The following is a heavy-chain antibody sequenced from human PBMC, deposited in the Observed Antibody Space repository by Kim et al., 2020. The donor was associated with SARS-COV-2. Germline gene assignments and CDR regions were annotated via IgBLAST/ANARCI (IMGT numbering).Heavy chain of an antibody. V-gene: IGHV3-7*01. Sequence: GGSLRLSCAASGFTFSTYWMTWVRQPPGKGLEWVANIKEDGTKKDYVDSVKGRFTISRENAENSLYLQMNSLRVEDTAVYYCAGNPENGDIRWGQGTQVT. D-gene: IGHD2-8*01. CDR2: IKEDGTKK. J-gene: IGHJ4*02. CDR3: AGNPENGDIR. CDR1: GFTFSTYW.